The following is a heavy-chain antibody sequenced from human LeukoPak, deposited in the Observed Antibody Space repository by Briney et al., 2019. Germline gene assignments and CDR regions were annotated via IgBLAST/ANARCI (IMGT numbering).Heavy chain of an antibody. CDR1: GGTFSSYA. D-gene: IGHD2-2*01. Sequence: SVKVSCKASGGTFSSYAISWVRQAPGQGLEWMGRIIPIFGTANYAQKFQGRVTITRNTSISTAYMELSSLRSEDTAVYYCARGRGSTLPAAIWRGYYFDYWGQGTLVTVSS. CDR2: IIPIFGTA. CDR3: ARGRGSTLPAAIWRGYYFDY. J-gene: IGHJ4*02. V-gene: IGHV1-69*05.